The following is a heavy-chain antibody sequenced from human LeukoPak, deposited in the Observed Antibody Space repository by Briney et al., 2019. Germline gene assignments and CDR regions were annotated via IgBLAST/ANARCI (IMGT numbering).Heavy chain of an antibody. CDR3: ARSQELLPNYYYYGMDV. V-gene: IGHV1-8*01. CDR2: MNPNSGNT. J-gene: IGHJ6*02. D-gene: IGHD1-26*01. CDR1: GYTFTSYD. Sequence: ASVKVSCKASGYTFTSYDINWVRQATGQGLEWMGWMNPNSGNTGYAQKFQGRVTMTRNTSISTAHMELSSLRSEDTAVYYCARSQELLPNYYYYGMDVWGQGTTVTVSS.